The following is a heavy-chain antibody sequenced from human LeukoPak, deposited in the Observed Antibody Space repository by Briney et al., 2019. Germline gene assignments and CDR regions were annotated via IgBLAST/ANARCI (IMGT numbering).Heavy chain of an antibody. CDR1: GGTFSSYA. Sequence: ASVKVSCKASGGTFSSYAISWVRQAPGQGLEWMGRINPNSGGTNYAQKFQGRVTMTRDTSISTAYMELSRLRSDDTAVYYCARPVFWVAVAGHDAFDIWGQGTMVTVSS. J-gene: IGHJ3*02. CDR2: INPNSGGT. D-gene: IGHD6-19*01. V-gene: IGHV1-2*06. CDR3: ARPVFWVAVAGHDAFDI.